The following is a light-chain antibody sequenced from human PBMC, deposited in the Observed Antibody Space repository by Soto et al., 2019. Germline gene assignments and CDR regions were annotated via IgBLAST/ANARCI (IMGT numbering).Light chain of an antibody. CDR2: GAS. J-gene: IGKJ5*01. Sequence: EIVRTHSPSTLSVSPLERATLSVMSSQNVLINLAWYQQSPGQAPRLLIYGASTRATGLPARFSGSGSGTQFTLTISSLQSEDFAVYYCQQYNNWPITFGQGTRLEIK. CDR1: QNVLIN. CDR3: QQYNNWPIT. V-gene: IGKV3-15*01.